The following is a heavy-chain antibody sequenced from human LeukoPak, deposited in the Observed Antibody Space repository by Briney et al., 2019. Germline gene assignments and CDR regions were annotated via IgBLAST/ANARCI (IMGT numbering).Heavy chain of an antibody. CDR1: GYSISSGYY. Sequence: SETLSLTCTVSGYSISSGYYWGWIRQPPGKGLEWIGSIYHSGSTYYNPSLKSRVTISVDTSKNQFSLKLSSVTAADTAMYYCARGWTLKTPLGRVAGTSSRRGRYFDYWGQGTLVTVSS. J-gene: IGHJ4*01. D-gene: IGHD6-19*01. CDR2: IYHSGST. CDR3: ARGWTLKTPLGRVAGTSSRRGRYFDY. V-gene: IGHV4-38-2*02.